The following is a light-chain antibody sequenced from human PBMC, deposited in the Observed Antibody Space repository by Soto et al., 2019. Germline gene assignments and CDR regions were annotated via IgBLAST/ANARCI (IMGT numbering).Light chain of an antibody. CDR3: CSSAPASTYG. CDR2: KGT. V-gene: IGLV2-23*01. CDR1: SSDVGAYNS. J-gene: IGLJ1*01. Sequence: QSALAQPASVSGSPGQSITISCTGTSSDVGAYNSVSWYQQHPHRAPQVIIYKGTQRPSGVSNRFSGPTSGNAASLTISALQADDEADYFCCSSAPASTYGFGRGTKV.